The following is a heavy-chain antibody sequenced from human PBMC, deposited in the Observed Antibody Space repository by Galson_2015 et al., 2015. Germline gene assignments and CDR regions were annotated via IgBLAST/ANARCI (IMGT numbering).Heavy chain of an antibody. J-gene: IGHJ4*02. D-gene: IGHD6-25*01. V-gene: IGHV3-33*08. Sequence: SLRLSCAASGFTFSSYGMHWVRQAPGKGLEWVAVIWYDGNNKYYAHSVKGRFTISRDNSKNTLYLQMNSLRPDDTALYYCARDRAEGSGESESFDYWGQGTLVTVSS. CDR1: GFTFSSYG. CDR3: ARDRAEGSGESESFDY. CDR2: IWYDGNNK.